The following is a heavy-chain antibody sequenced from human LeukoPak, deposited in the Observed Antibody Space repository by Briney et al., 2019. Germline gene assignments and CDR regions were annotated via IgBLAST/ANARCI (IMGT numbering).Heavy chain of an antibody. CDR3: ARVVPPTDYGSGSYFWDPYYFDY. J-gene: IGHJ4*02. V-gene: IGHV3-23*01. CDR1: GFTFSSYG. D-gene: IGHD3-10*01. CDR2: ISGSGGST. Sequence: GGSLRLSCAASGFTFSSYGMSWVRQAPGKGLERVSAISGSGGSTYYADSVKGRFTISRDNSKNTLYLQMNSLRAEDTAVYYCARVVPPTDYGSGSYFWDPYYFDYWGQGTLVTVSS.